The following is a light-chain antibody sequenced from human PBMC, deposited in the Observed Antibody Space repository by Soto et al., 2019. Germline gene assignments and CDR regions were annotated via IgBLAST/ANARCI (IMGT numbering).Light chain of an antibody. CDR1: QSVGSN. V-gene: IGKV3-15*01. CDR2: GAS. CDR3: QQYNNWPPT. J-gene: IGKJ1*01. Sequence: EKVMTQSPATLSVSPGERATLSCRASQSVGSNLAWYQQKPGQGPRLLIYGASTGATGLPARFSGSGSGTEFTLTISSLQSEDFAVYYCQQYNNWPPTFGQGTKVEMK.